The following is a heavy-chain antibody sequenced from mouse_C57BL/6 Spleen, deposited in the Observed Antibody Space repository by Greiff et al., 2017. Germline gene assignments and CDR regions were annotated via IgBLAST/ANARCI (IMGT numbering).Heavy chain of an antibody. J-gene: IGHJ2*01. Sequence: VQLQQPGAELVRPGSSVKLSCKASGYTFTSYWMHWVKQRPIQGLEWIGNIDPSDSETHYNQKFKDKATLTVDKSSSTAYMQLSSLTSEDSAVYDCARSITTVVLDYWGQGTTLTVSS. CDR3: ARSITTVVLDY. CDR2: IDPSDSET. CDR1: GYTFTSYW. V-gene: IGHV1-52*01. D-gene: IGHD1-1*01.